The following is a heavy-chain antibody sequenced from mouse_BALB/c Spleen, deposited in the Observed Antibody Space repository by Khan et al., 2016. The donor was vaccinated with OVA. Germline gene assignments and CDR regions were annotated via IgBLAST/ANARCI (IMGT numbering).Heavy chain of an antibody. V-gene: IGHV5-9-1*01. J-gene: IGHJ3*01. CDR2: ISSAATYT. CDR1: GFTFSSFV. CDR3: TNGNYGWFAY. D-gene: IGHD2-1*01. Sequence: EVELVESGGGLVEPGGSLKLSCAASGFTFSSFVMSWVRQTPEKRLEWVATISSAATYTYYPDSVKGRFTISRDNAKNTLYLQMNSLRPDDTASYYCTNGNYGWFAYWGQGTLVTVST.